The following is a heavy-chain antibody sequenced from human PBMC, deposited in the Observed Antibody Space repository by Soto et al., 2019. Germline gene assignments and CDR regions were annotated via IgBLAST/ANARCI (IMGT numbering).Heavy chain of an antibody. Sequence: QVQLVQSGAEVKKPGASVKVSCKASGYTFTSYDINWVRQATGQGLEWMGWMNPNSGNTGYAQKFQGRVTMTRNTSISTAYMELSSLRSEDTAVYYCASSRRGDRDSSGWYRKTFDYWGQGTLVTVSS. CDR2: MNPNSGNT. J-gene: IGHJ4*02. V-gene: IGHV1-8*01. CDR3: ASSRRGDRDSSGWYRKTFDY. CDR1: GYTFTSYD. D-gene: IGHD6-19*01.